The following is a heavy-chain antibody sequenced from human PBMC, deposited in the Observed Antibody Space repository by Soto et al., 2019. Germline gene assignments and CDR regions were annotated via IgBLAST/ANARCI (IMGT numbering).Heavy chain of an antibody. Sequence: GASVKVSCKASRGTFSSYAISWVRQAPGQGLEWMGGIIPIFGTANYAQKFQGRVTITADESTSTAYMEPSSLRSEDTAVYYCAICAAMELNWFDPWGQGTLVTVSS. CDR2: IIPIFGTA. J-gene: IGHJ5*02. CDR3: AICAAMELNWFDP. V-gene: IGHV1-69*13. D-gene: IGHD5-18*01. CDR1: RGTFSSYA.